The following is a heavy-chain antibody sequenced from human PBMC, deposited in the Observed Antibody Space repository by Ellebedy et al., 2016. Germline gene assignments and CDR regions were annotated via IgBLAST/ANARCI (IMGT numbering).Heavy chain of an antibody. V-gene: IGHV3-9*01. Sequence: GGSLRLXXAGSGFTFNDYALHWVRQAPGKGLEWVSGISWDSAAIGYGGSVKGRFTISKDSAKNYLYLQMNSLRPEDTAFYYCAKGTMDYFYHWGQGTLVTVSS. D-gene: IGHD4/OR15-4a*01. J-gene: IGHJ4*02. CDR3: AKGTMDYFYH. CDR2: ISWDSAAI. CDR1: GFTFNDYA.